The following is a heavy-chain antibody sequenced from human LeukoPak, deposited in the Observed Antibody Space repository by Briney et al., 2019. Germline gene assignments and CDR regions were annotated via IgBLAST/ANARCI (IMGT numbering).Heavy chain of an antibody. V-gene: IGHV4-38-2*02. CDR1: GYSISSGYY. D-gene: IGHD6-6*01. CDR3: ARDRLAARGLFDY. Sequence: SETLSLTCTVSGYSISSGYYWGWIRQPPGKGLEWIGSIYHSGSTYYNPSLKSRVTISVDTSKNQFSLKLSSVTAADTAVYYCARDRLAARGLFDYWGQGTLVTVSS. J-gene: IGHJ4*02. CDR2: IYHSGST.